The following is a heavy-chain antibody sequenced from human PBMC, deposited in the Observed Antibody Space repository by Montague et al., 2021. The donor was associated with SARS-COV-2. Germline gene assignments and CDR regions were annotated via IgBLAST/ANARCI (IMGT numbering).Heavy chain of an antibody. CDR3: ARGWLIPARPCDGYIDL. J-gene: IGHJ2*01. CDR1: GGSFSGYY. CDR2: INHSGST. V-gene: IGHV4-34*01. D-gene: IGHD6-6*01. Sequence: SETLSLTCAVYGGSFSGYYWSWIRQPPGKGLEWIGEINHSGSTNYNPSLKSRVTISVDTSKNQFSLKLSSVTAADTAVYSCARGWLIPARPCDGYIDLWGRGTLVTVSS.